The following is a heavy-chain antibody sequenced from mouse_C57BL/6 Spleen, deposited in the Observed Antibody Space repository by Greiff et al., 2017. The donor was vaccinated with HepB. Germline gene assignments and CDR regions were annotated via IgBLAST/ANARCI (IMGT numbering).Heavy chain of an antibody. CDR3: ARSSPYLDDAPWFAY. CDR2: IYPGSGNT. V-gene: IGHV1-84*01. CDR1: GYTFTDYY. Sequence: QESGPELVKPGASVKISCKASGYTFTDYYINWVKQRPGQGLEWIGWIYPGSGNTKYNEKFKGKATLTVDTSSSTAYMQLSSLTSEDSAVYFCARSSPYLDDAPWFAYWGQGTLVTVSA. J-gene: IGHJ3*01. D-gene: IGHD2-3*01.